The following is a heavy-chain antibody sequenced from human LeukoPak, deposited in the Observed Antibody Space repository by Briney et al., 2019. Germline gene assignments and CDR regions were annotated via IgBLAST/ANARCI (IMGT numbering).Heavy chain of an antibody. CDR3: ARDQYGSGSYFAHNWFDP. J-gene: IGHJ5*02. CDR1: GFTFDDYA. V-gene: IGHV3-9*01. CDR2: ISWNSGSI. D-gene: IGHD3-10*01. Sequence: GGSLRLSCAASGFTFDDYAMHWVRQAPGKGLEWVSGISWNSGSIGYADSVKGRFTISRDNSKNTLYLQMNSLRAEDTAVYYCARDQYGSGSYFAHNWFDPWGQGTLVTVSS.